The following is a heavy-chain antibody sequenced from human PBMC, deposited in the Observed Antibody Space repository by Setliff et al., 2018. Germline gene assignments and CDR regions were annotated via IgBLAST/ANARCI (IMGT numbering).Heavy chain of an antibody. V-gene: IGHV4-59*08. CDR1: GDSISSYY. J-gene: IGHJ4*02. CDR2: IQSGAT. D-gene: IGHD3-22*01. CDR3: GRARFYYDDNDFS. Sequence: PSETLSLTCTVSGDSISSYYWSWIRQTPGKGLEWIGYIQSGATYYSPSLKSRVSISVDASRNQFSLRLSSVTAADTAMYYCGRARFYYDDNDFSWGQGTLVTVSS.